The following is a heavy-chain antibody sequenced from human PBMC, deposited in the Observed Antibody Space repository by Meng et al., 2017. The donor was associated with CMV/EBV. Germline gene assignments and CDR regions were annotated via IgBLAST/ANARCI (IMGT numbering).Heavy chain of an antibody. CDR2: IYTSGST. V-gene: IGHV4-4*07. CDR1: GCSISSYN. CDR3: ARGPEVDYGDYVGLDY. Sequence: QVQLTGSGPGLAQPPVPLSLPSTVAGCSISSYNWSWLRQPAGKGLEWIGRIYTSGSTNYNPSLKSRVTMSVDTSKNQFSLKLSSVTAADTAVYYCARGPEVDYGDYVGLDYWGQGTLVTVSS. J-gene: IGHJ4*02. D-gene: IGHD4-17*01.